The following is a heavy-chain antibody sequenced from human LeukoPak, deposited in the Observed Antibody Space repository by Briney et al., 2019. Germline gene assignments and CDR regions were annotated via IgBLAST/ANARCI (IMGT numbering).Heavy chain of an antibody. CDR3: ARDIVMVTYWFDP. Sequence: AASVKVSCKASGYTFSGYYMHWVRQAPGQGLEWMGWINPNSGGTKYVQKLQGRVTMTRDTSISTAYMELSRLRSDDTAVYYCARDIVMVTYWFDPWGQGTLVTVSS. CDR2: INPNSGGT. CDR1: GYTFSGYY. D-gene: IGHD5-18*01. V-gene: IGHV1-2*02. J-gene: IGHJ5*02.